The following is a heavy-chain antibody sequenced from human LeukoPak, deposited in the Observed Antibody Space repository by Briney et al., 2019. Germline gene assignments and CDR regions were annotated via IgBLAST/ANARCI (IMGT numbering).Heavy chain of an antibody. CDR3: ARDSGLNAFDI. CDR2: IYSGAST. Sequence: GGSLRLSCAASGFGVSNNYMSWVRQAPGKGLEWVAVIYSGASTVYADAVKGRFTLSRDNSQNALFLQMNSLKVEDTAVHYCARDSGLNAFDIWGQGTMVTVSS. V-gene: IGHV3-53*01. J-gene: IGHJ3*02. CDR1: GFGVSNNY.